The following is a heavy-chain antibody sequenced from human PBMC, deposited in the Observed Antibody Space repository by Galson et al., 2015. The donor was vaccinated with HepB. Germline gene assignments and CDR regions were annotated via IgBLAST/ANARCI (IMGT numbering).Heavy chain of an antibody. CDR3: ALMRGIQDY. CDR1: GFTVSSNY. J-gene: IGHJ4*02. V-gene: IGHV3-53*01. D-gene: IGHD2-8*01. CDR2: IYSGGYT. Sequence: SLRLSCAASGFTVSSNYMNWVRQAPGKGLEWVSLIYSGGYTYHADSVKGRFTISRDNAKNSLYLQVNSLRAEDTAVYYCALMRGIQDYWGQGTLVTVSS.